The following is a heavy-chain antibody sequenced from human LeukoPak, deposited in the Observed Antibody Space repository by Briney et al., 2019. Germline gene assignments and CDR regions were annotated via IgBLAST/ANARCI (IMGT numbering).Heavy chain of an antibody. J-gene: IGHJ4*02. CDR2: INTNGGST. V-gene: IGHV3-64*01. CDR3: ARVRGGYRYGDFDH. D-gene: IGHD5-18*01. CDR1: GFTFSTYT. Sequence: PGGSLRLSCAASGFTFSTYTMYWVRQAPGKGLEYVSAINTNGGSTYYANSVKGRFTISRDNSKNTLYLQMGSLRPEDMAVYYCARVRGGYRYGDFDHWGQGTLVTVSS.